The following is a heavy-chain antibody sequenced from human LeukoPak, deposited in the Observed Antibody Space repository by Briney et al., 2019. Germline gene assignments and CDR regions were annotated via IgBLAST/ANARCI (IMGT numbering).Heavy chain of an antibody. J-gene: IGHJ6*02. CDR2: INHSGST. D-gene: IGHD6-13*01. CDR3: ARGRGSSWYYYYYGMDV. Sequence: PSETLSLTCAVYGGSFSGYYWSWIRQPPGKGLEWIGEINHSGSTNYNPSLKSRVTISVDTSKNQFSLKLSSVTAAGTAVYYCARGRGSSWYYYYYGMDVWGQGTTVTVSS. V-gene: IGHV4-34*01. CDR1: GGSFSGYY.